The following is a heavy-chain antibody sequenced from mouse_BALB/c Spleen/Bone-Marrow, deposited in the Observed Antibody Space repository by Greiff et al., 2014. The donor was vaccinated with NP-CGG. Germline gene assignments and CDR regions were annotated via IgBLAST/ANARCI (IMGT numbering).Heavy chain of an antibody. D-gene: IGHD2-1*01. J-gene: IGHJ4*01. Sequence: VQLQQSGPGLVKPSQSLSLTCTVTGYSITSGYSWHWIRQFPGNKLEWMGYIHYSGSTNYNPSLKSRISITRDTSKNQFFLQLNSVTTEDTATYYCTRRGYGNWGYYAMDYWGQGTSVTVSS. CDR2: IHYSGST. CDR1: GYSITSGYS. V-gene: IGHV3-1*02. CDR3: TRRGYGNWGYYAMDY.